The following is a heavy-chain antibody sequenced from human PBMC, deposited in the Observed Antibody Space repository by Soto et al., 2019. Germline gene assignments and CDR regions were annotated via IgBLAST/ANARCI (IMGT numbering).Heavy chain of an antibody. V-gene: IGHV3-21*01. J-gene: IGHJ3*02. CDR3: ARRYYYDSSDFRPFDI. Sequence: QLVESGGGLVKPGGSLRLSCAASGFSFSAYSMIWVRQAPGKGLEWVSAISTGSDYIFYADSVKGRFTISRDNAKNSLYLQMDSLRAEDTAVYDCARRYYYDSSDFRPFDIWGQGTMVTVSS. CDR1: GFSFSAYS. CDR2: ISTGSDYI. D-gene: IGHD3-22*01.